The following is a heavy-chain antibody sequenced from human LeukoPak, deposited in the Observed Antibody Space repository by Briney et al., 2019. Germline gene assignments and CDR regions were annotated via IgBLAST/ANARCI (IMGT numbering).Heavy chain of an antibody. D-gene: IGHD3-10*01. CDR3: ARDRGRKYYGSGSRPYYFDY. V-gene: IGHV1-18*04. CDR2: ISPYNGDT. Sequence: GPVKVSSKASGSPFPSYGISWVRQAPGQGLEWMGWISPYNGDTNFSQKLQGRVTMTTDTSTSTAYMELRSLRSDDTAVYYCARDRGRKYYGSGSRPYYFDYGGQGTLVTVS. J-gene: IGHJ4*02. CDR1: GSPFPSYG.